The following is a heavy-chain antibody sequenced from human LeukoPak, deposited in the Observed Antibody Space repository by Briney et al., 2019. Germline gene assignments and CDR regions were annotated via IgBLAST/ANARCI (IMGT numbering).Heavy chain of an antibody. CDR1: GFTFSSYS. CDR3: ARDTAAAGIDYFDY. D-gene: IGHD6-13*01. Sequence: GGSLRLSCAASGFTFSSYSMNWVRQAPGKGLEWVSSISSSSSYIYHADSVKGRFTISRDNAKNSLYLQMNSLRAEDTAVYYCARDTAAAGIDYFDYWGQGTLVTVSS. J-gene: IGHJ4*02. CDR2: ISSSSSYI. V-gene: IGHV3-21*01.